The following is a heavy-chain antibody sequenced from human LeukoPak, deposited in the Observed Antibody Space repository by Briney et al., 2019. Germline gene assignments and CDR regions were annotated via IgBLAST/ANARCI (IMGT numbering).Heavy chain of an antibody. CDR2: ISTSSSYI. V-gene: IGHV3-21*01. CDR1: GFTFSSYS. D-gene: IGHD5-24*01. J-gene: IGHJ6*03. CDR3: ARDLRVEMATKRGYYYYYYMDV. Sequence: GGSLRLSCAASGFTFSSYSMNWVRQAPGKGLEWVSSISTSSSYIYYADSVKGRFTISRDNARNSLYLQMNSLRAEDTAVYYCARDLRVEMATKRGYYYYYYMDVWGKGTTVTVSS.